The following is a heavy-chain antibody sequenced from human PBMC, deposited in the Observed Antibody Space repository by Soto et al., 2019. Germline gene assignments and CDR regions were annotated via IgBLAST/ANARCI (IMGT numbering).Heavy chain of an antibody. CDR2: IKSKTDGGTT. D-gene: IGHD2-15*01. Sequence: APGKGLAWFGRIKSKTDGGTTDYAAPVKGRFTISRDDSKNTLYLQMNSLKTEDTAVYYCTTVLQIFSDYYYGMDVWGQGTTVTVAS. CDR3: TTVLQIFSDYYYGMDV. V-gene: IGHV3-15*07. J-gene: IGHJ6*02.